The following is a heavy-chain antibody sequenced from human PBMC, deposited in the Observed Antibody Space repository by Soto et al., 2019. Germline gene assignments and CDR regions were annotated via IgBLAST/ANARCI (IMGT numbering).Heavy chain of an antibody. CDR2: IYYSGST. Sequence: QVQLQESGPGLVKTSQTLSLTCTVSGCSISSGAYYWSGIRQHPGKGLEWIGYIYYSGSTYYNPSLQSRVAISVDTSTLQFSLKLSSVTAADTAVYYCARAYGSGDMDVWGQGTTVTVSS. V-gene: IGHV4-31*03. J-gene: IGHJ6*02. CDR1: GCSISSGAYY. D-gene: IGHD3-10*01. CDR3: ARAYGSGDMDV.